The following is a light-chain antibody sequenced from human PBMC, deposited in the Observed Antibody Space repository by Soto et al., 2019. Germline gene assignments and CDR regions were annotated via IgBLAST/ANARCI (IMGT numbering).Light chain of an antibody. CDR2: EDS. V-gene: IGLV2-23*01. CDR3: CSYAGSSTYV. J-gene: IGLJ1*01. Sequence: QSVLTQPASVSGSPGQSITISCTGTSSDFGSYNLVSWYQQHPGKAPKLMIYEDSKRPSGVSNRFSGSKSGNTASLTISGLQAEDDADYCCCSYAGSSTYVFGTGTQLTVL. CDR1: SSDFGSYNL.